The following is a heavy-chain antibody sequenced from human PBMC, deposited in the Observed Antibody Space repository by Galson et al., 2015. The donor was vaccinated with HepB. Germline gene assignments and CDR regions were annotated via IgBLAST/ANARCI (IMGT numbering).Heavy chain of an antibody. J-gene: IGHJ6*03. D-gene: IGHD7-27*01. CDR3: ARVWDYYYYMDV. Sequence: ATLSLTCTVSGGSISSYYWSWIRQPPGKGLEWIGYIYYSGSTNYNPSLKSRVTISVDTSKNQFSLKLSSVTAADTAVYYCARVWDYYYYMDVWGKGTTVTVSS. CDR2: IYYSGST. CDR1: GGSISSYY. V-gene: IGHV4-59*01.